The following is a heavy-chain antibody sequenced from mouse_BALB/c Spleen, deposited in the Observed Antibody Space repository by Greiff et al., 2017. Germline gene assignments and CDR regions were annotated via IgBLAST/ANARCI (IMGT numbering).Heavy chain of an antibody. Sequence: EVKLVESGGGLVKPGGSLKLSCAASGFTFSSYAMSWVRQSPEKRLEWVAEISSGGSYTYYPDTVTGLFTISRDNAKNTLYLEMSSLRSEDTAMYYCARDRATVERYFDVWGAGTTVTVSS. J-gene: IGHJ1*01. CDR1: GFTFSSYA. V-gene: IGHV5-9-4*01. D-gene: IGHD1-1*01. CDR2: ISSGGSYT. CDR3: ARDRATVERYFDV.